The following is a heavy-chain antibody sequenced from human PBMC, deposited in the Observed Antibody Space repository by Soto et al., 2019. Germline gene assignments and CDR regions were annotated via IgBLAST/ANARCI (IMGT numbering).Heavy chain of an antibody. J-gene: IGHJ4*02. CDR3: TRAVAGPFDY. Sequence: GSLRLSCTASGFTFGDYAINWYRQAPGEGLEWVGFIRSKVYDETTEYAASVKGRITISRDDSKSIAYLHMNSLTVDDTAVYYCTRAVAGPFDYWGQGTLVTVPS. CDR1: GFTFGDYA. V-gene: IGHV3-49*03. D-gene: IGHD6-19*01. CDR2: IRSKVYDETT.